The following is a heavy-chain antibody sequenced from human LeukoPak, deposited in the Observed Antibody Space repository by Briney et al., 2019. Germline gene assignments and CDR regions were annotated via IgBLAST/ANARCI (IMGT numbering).Heavy chain of an antibody. CDR3: ARVDYYDSGSPFDY. D-gene: IGHD3-10*01. Sequence: SETLSLTCTVSGGSISSYYWSWIRQPPGKGLEWIGYIYYSGSTNYNPSLKSRVTISLDPSRNQFSLKLSSVTAADTALYYCARVDYYDSGSPFDYWGQGTLVTVSS. J-gene: IGHJ4*02. V-gene: IGHV4-59*01. CDR2: IYYSGST. CDR1: GGSISSYY.